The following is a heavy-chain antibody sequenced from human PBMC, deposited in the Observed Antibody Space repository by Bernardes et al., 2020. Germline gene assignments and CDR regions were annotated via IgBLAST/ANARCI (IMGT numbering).Heavy chain of an antibody. V-gene: IGHV1-69*13. CDR2: IIPIFGTA. CDR3: ARAPFPTVALDY. J-gene: IGHJ4*02. D-gene: IGHD4-17*01. Sequence: SVKVSCKASGGTFSSYAISWVRQAPGQGLEWMGGIIPIFGTANYAQKFQGRVTITADESTSTAYMELSSLRSEDTAVYYCARAPFPTVALDYWGQGTLVTVSS. CDR1: GGTFSSYA.